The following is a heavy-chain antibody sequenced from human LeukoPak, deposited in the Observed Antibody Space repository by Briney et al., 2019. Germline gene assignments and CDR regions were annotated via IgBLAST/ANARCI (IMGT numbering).Heavy chain of an antibody. CDR3: ARVNDILTGYYPSYFDY. V-gene: IGHV4-39*07. J-gene: IGHJ4*02. D-gene: IGHD3-9*01. CDR1: GGSISSSSYY. Sequence: SETLSLTCTVSGGSISSSSYYWGWIRQPPGKGLEWIGSIYYSGSTYYNPSLKSRVTISVDTSKNQFSLKLSSVTAADTAVYYCARVNDILTGYYPSYFDYWGQGTLVTVSS. CDR2: IYYSGST.